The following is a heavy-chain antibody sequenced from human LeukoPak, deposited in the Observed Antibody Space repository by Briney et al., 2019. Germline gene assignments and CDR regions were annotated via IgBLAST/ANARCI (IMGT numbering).Heavy chain of an antibody. V-gene: IGHV3-7*01. CDR1: GFTISNYW. Sequence: GGSLRPSCAASGFTISNYWMTWVRQAPGKGLEWVANIKQDGKTTYYADSVKGRFTISRDNAKNSLYLQMNSLRAEDTAMYYCARLPAYCSSTSCYYDYWGQGTLVTVSS. CDR3: ARLPAYCSSTSCYYDY. J-gene: IGHJ4*02. D-gene: IGHD2-2*01. CDR2: IKQDGKTT.